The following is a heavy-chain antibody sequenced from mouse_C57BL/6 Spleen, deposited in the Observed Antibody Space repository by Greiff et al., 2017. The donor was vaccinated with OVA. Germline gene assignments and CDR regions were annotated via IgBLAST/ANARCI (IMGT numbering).Heavy chain of an antibody. Sequence: LVESGAELVRPGASVKLSCKASGYTFTDYYINWVKQRPGQGLEWIARIYPGSGNTYYNEKFKGKATLTAEESSSTAYMQLSSLTSEDSAVYFCARGGYYGNFYAMDYWGQGTSVTVSS. V-gene: IGHV1-76*01. CDR2: IYPGSGNT. D-gene: IGHD2-1*01. CDR1: GYTFTDYY. J-gene: IGHJ4*01. CDR3: ARGGYYGNFYAMDY.